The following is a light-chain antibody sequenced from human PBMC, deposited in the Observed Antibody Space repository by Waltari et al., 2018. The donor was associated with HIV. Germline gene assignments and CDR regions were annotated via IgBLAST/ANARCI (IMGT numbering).Light chain of an antibody. CDR3: QQYHSIPFT. J-gene: IGKJ2*01. Sequence: DIVMTQSPDSLGVSLGERATINCKPSQKILFSSNNKNYLAWYQQKPGQPPKLLIYWASTRESGVPDRFSGSASGTNFTLAISSFQTEDVAVYYCQQYHSIPFTFGQGTKL. V-gene: IGKV4-1*01. CDR2: WAS. CDR1: QKILFSSNNKNY.